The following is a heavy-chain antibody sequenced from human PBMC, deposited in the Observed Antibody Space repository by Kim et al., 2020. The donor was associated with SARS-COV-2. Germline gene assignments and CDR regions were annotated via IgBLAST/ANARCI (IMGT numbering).Heavy chain of an antibody. Sequence: TDYANSVRGRFTISRDNAKNSLYLQMNSLRAEGTAVYYCTRDDPTVADFDSWGQGTLVTVSS. V-gene: IGHV3-11*06. D-gene: IGHD5-12*01. CDR3: TRDDPTVADFDS. J-gene: IGHJ4*02. CDR2: T.